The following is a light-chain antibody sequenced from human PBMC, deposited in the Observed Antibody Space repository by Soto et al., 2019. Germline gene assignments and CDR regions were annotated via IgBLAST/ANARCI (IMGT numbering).Light chain of an antibody. CDR3: SSYRSSNTLL. J-gene: IGLJ2*01. CDR1: SSDVGDYDY. CDR2: EVS. V-gene: IGLV2-14*01. Sequence: QCALTQPASVSGSPGQSITISCTGTSSDVGDYDYVSWYQQYAGKAPKMMIYEVSNRPSGVSNRFSGSKSGNTASLTISGLQAEDEADYYCSSYRSSNTLLFGGGTKVTVL.